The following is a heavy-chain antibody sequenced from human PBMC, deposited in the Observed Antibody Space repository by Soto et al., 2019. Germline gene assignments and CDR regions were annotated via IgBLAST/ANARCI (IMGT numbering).Heavy chain of an antibody. J-gene: IGHJ4*02. Sequence: VQLLESAGGLVQPGGSLRLSCVASGFTFSSYAMSWVRQAPGQRLEWVATFSGGRDTTWHADSVKGRFTVSRESSKNTRSLKMNSLRPEDTALYYCAKATSATCTGSICYSFDYWGQGTLVTVSS. CDR1: GFTFSSYA. V-gene: IGHV3-23*01. CDR2: FSGGRDTT. CDR3: AKATSATCTGSICYSFDY. D-gene: IGHD2-21*01.